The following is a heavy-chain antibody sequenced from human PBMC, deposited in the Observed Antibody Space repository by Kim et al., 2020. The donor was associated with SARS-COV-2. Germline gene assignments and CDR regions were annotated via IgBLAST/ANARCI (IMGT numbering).Heavy chain of an antibody. Sequence: ASVKVSCKASGYTFTSYYMHWVRQAPGQGLEWMGIINPSGGSTSYAQKFQGRVTMTRDTSTSTVYMELSSLRSEDTAVYYCARAAMVRGVIITFDFDYWGQGTLVTVSS. J-gene: IGHJ4*02. CDR2: INPSGGST. CDR3: ARAAMVRGVIITFDFDY. D-gene: IGHD3-10*01. CDR1: GYTFTSYY. V-gene: IGHV1-46*01.